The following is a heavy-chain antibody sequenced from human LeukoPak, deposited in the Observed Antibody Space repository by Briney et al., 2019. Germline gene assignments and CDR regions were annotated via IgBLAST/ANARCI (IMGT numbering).Heavy chain of an antibody. V-gene: IGHV3-23*01. J-gene: IGHJ4*02. CDR2: ISGGGDNT. CDR1: GFTFSSYP. D-gene: IGHD6-19*01. CDR3: AREPSGWYVDY. Sequence: GGSLRLSCAASGFTFSSYPMSWVRQAPEKGLEWVSAISGGGDNTYYAASVMGRFTISRDNAKTSVYLQMNSLRAEDTAVYYCAREPSGWYVDYWGQGTLVTVSS.